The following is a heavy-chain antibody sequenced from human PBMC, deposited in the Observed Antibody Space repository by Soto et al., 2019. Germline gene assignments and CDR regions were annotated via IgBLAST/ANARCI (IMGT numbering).Heavy chain of an antibody. CDR1: GFTFSDPY. J-gene: IGHJ4*02. D-gene: IGHD3-10*01. CDR3: AREPSYYASASYH. V-gene: IGHV3-72*01. CDR2: IKNRANGYTT. Sequence: PGGSLRLSCAASGFTFSDPYMDWVRQAPGKGLEWVGRIKNRANGYTTEYAASVKGRFIISRDDSKNSVYLEMNSLKTEDTAVYFCAREPSYYASASYHWGQGTLVTVSS.